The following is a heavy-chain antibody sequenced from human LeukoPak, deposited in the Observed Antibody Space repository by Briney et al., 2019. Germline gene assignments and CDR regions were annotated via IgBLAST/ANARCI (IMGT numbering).Heavy chain of an antibody. CDR2: VWYDGSDQ. D-gene: IGHD2-2*01. J-gene: IGHJ4*02. CDR1: GFTFSHNG. CDR3: ARDYGSPPTVMPLRGYFDY. Sequence: GTSLRLSCAASGFTFSHNGMHWVRQAPGKGLEWVAIVWYDGSDQYYTDSVKGRFTISRDNSNNMMYLQMNSLRAEDTAVYYCARDYGSPPTVMPLRGYFDYWGQGTPVTVSS. V-gene: IGHV3-33*01.